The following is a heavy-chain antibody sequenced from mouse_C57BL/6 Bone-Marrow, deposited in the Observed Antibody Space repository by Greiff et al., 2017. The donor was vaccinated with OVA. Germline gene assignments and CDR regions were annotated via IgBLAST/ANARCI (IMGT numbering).Heavy chain of an antibody. V-gene: IGHV1-61*01. CDR2: IYPSDSET. CDR1: GYTFTSYW. D-gene: IGHD3-2*02. Sequence: QVQLKQPGAELVRPGSSVKLSCKASGYTFTSYWMDWVKQRPGQGLEWIGNIYPSDSETHYNQKFKDKATLTVDKSSSTAYMQLSSLTSEDSAVYYCARWGSGYAMDYWGQGTSVTVSS. J-gene: IGHJ4*01. CDR3: ARWGSGYAMDY.